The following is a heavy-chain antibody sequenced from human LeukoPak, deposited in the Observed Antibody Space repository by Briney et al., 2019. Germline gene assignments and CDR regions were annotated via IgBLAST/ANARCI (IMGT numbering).Heavy chain of an antibody. CDR2: ISGSGGST. V-gene: IGHV3-23*01. D-gene: IGHD3-22*01. J-gene: IGHJ4*02. CDR1: GFTFSGYA. Sequence: GGSLRLFCAASGFTFSGYAMSWVRQAPGKGLEWVSAISGSGGSTYYADSVKGRFTISRDNSKNTLYLQMNSLRAEDTAVYYCAKEPHYYDSRFWDYWGQGTLVTVSS. CDR3: AKEPHYYDSRFWDY.